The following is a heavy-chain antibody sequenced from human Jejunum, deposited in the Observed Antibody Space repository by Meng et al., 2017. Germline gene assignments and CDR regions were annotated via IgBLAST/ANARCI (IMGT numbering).Heavy chain of an antibody. CDR3: ASRPVGIRTYYFDC. D-gene: IGHD2-21*01. Sequence: GQLPPSGPGLVKPSGTLSLTCAVSGGSITSTKWWSWVRQTPGKGLEWIGEVFHSGTPNYNPSLMSRLTMSVDKSKNQFSLNLTSVTAADTAVYYCASRPVGIRTYYFDCWGQGTLVTVSS. CDR1: GGSITSTKW. V-gene: IGHV4-4*02. J-gene: IGHJ4*02. CDR2: VFHSGTP.